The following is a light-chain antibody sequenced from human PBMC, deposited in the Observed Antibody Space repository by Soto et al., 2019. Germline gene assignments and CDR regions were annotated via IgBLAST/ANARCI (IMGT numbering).Light chain of an antibody. CDR1: QSLSSSY. V-gene: IGKV3-20*01. CDR3: QLYGISPH. Sequence: ESVLIQSPATLSLSTGERATLSCRAIQSLSSSYLAWYQQKPGQAPRLLIYGASSRATGIPDRFSGSGSGTDFTLTISRLEPEDFAVYYCQLYGISPHFGQGTRLEI. CDR2: GAS. J-gene: IGKJ5*01.